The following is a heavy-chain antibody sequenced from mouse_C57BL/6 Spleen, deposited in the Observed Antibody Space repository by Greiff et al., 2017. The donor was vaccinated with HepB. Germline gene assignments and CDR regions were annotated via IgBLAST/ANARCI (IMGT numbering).Heavy chain of an antibody. D-gene: IGHD2-3*01. CDR3: ARYDGNYLYFDV. J-gene: IGHJ1*03. V-gene: IGHV1-80*01. Sequence: QVQLKESGAELVKPGASVKISCKASGYAFSSYWMNWVKQRPGKGLEWIGQIYPGDGDTNYNGKFKGKATLTADKSSSTAYMQLSSLTSEDSAVYFCARYDGNYLYFDVWGTGTTVTVSS. CDR2: IYPGDGDT. CDR1: GYAFSSYW.